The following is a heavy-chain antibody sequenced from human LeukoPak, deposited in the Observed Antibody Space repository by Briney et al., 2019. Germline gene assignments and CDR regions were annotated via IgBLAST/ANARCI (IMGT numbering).Heavy chain of an antibody. D-gene: IGHD6-13*01. V-gene: IGHV1-8*03. CDR2: MNPNSGNT. CDR1: GYTFGTHW. J-gene: IGHJ6*03. CDR3: ARGYSSRLYYYMDV. Sequence: ASVKVSCKASGYTFGTHWMHWVRQAPGQGLEWMGWMNPNSGNTGYAQKFQGRVTITRNTSINTAYMELSSLTSEDTALYYCARGYSSRLYYYMDVWGKGTTVTVSS.